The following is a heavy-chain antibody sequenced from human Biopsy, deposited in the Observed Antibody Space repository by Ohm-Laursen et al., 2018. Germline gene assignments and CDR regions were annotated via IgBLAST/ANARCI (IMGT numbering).Heavy chain of an antibody. D-gene: IGHD4-23*01. CDR3: ARGSNDFGGLYFPR. V-gene: IGHV4-61*03. CDR2: ISYTGYT. J-gene: IGHJ4*02. CDR1: GVSINGGRYY. Sequence: SETLSLTCTVSGVSINGGRYYWSWIRQPPGKGLERIGHISYTGYTSYNASLKSRVTISVDTSRNHFSLRLSSLTAADTAVYYCARGSNDFGGLYFPRWGQGTLLTVSS.